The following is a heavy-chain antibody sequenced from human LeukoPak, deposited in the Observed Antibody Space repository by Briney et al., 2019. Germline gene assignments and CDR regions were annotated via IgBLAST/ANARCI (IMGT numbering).Heavy chain of an antibody. CDR1: GFTFSSYW. CDR2: INSDGSST. CDR3: ARAPYGDRNPDC. D-gene: IGHD4-17*01. Sequence: QTGGSLRLSCAASGFTFSSYWMHWVRQAPGKGLVWVSRINSDGSSTSYADSVKGRFTISRDNAKNSLYLQMNSLRAEDTALYYCARAPYGDRNPDCWGQGTLVTVSS. V-gene: IGHV3-74*01. J-gene: IGHJ4*02.